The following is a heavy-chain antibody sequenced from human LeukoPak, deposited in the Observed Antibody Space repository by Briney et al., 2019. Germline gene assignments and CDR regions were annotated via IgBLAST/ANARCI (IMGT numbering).Heavy chain of an antibody. CDR1: GFTFITYW. CDR3: ARPSVAGPYFDL. Sequence: PGGSLRLSCAASGFTFITYWMHWVRQAPGKGLVWVSRINNDGSNTNYADSVKDRFTISRDNAKNTLYLQMNSLRAEDTAVYYCARPSVAGPYFDLWGQGTLVTVSS. D-gene: IGHD6-19*01. CDR2: INNDGSNT. V-gene: IGHV3-74*01. J-gene: IGHJ4*02.